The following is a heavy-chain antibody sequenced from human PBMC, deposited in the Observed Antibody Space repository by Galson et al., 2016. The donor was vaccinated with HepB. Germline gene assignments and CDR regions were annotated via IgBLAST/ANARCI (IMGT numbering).Heavy chain of an antibody. CDR2: ITGDRANA. D-gene: IGHD2-21*01. CDR1: GFTFGTYT. V-gene: IGHV3-43*01. CDR3: AKDHGGYSGFDY. J-gene: IGHJ4*02. Sequence: SLRLSCAASGFTFGTYTMHWIRQAPGEGLQWVSLITGDRANAYYADSVKGRFTISRDNRKNSLYPQMNSLRTEDTALYYRAKDHGGYSGFDYWGQGTLVTVSS.